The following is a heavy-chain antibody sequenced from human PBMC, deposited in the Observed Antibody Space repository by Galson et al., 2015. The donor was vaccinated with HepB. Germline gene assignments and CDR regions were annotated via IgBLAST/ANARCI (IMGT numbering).Heavy chain of an antibody. V-gene: IGHV5-51*01. J-gene: IGHJ4*02. CDR1: GYSFTNYW. D-gene: IGHD2-21*01. CDR2: IYPGDSDT. Sequence: QSGAEVKKPGESLKISCTGSGYSFTNYWIGWVRQMPGKGLEWMGIIYPGDSDTRYNPSFQGQVTISADKSITTAYLQWSSLKASDTAIYYCMREGVRATFVDFWGQGTLVTVSP. CDR3: MREGVRATFVDF.